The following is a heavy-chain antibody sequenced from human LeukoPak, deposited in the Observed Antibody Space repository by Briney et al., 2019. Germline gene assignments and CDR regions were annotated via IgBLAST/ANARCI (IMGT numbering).Heavy chain of an antibody. CDR2: INHSGST. V-gene: IGHV4-39*07. J-gene: IGHJ4*02. CDR3: ARGLSSSWYYGYFDY. Sequence: PSETLSLTCTVSGGSIRSIDYYWGWIRQPPGKGLEWIGEINHSGSTNYNPSLKSRVTISVDTSKNQFSLKLSSVTAADTAVYYCARGLSSSWYYGYFDYWGQGTLVTVSS. CDR1: GGSIRSIDYY. D-gene: IGHD6-13*01.